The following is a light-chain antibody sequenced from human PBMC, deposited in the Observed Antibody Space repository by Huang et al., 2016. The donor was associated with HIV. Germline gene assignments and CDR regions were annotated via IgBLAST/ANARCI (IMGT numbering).Light chain of an antibody. CDR1: QDINTN. Sequence: IQLTQSPSSLSASVGDRVIITCRASQDINTNLAWYQQKPGKAPKVLIYAASTLQSGVPSRFSGGASGIYFSFIIDNLQPEDFATYYCQQLSTYPITFGQGTLLDVK. V-gene: IGKV1-9*01. CDR2: AAS. J-gene: IGKJ5*01. CDR3: QQLSTYPIT.